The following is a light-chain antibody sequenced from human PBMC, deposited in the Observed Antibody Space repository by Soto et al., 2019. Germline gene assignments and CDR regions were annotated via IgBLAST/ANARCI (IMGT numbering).Light chain of an antibody. CDR3: QSYDSTLSTSEVV. V-gene: IGLV1-40*01. CDR1: SSNIGSGYD. J-gene: IGLJ2*01. Sequence: QSVLTQPPSVSGAPGQTVTISCTGSSSNIGSGYDVHWYQQLPGTAPKLLIYGNNNRPSGVPDRFSGSKSGTSASLAISGLHAEDEADYYCQSYDSTLSTSEVVFGGGTKLTVL. CDR2: GNN.